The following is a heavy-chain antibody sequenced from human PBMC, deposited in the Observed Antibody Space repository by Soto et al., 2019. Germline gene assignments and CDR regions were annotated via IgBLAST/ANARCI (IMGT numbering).Heavy chain of an antibody. CDR3: ARLGGYYQSLDT. Sequence: ASVKVSCKVSGYTLTELSMHWVRQAPGKGLEWMGGFDPEDGETIYAQKFQGRVTMTEDTSTDTAYMELSSLRSEDTAVYYCARLGGYYQSLDTWGQGTLVTVSS. CDR1: GYTLTELS. CDR2: FDPEDGET. J-gene: IGHJ5*02. D-gene: IGHD3-22*01. V-gene: IGHV1-24*01.